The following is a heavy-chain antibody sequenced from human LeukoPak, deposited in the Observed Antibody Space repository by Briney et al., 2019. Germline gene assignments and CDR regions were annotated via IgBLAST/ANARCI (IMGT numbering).Heavy chain of an antibody. CDR2: IYSDNT. Sequence: GGSLRLSCTVSGFTVSTNSMSWVRQAPGKGLEWVSFIYSDNTHYSGSVKGRFTISRDNSKNTLYLQMNSLRAEDTAVYYCARRAGAYSHPYDYWGQGTLVTVSS. CDR1: GFTVSTNS. J-gene: IGHJ4*02. V-gene: IGHV3-53*01. CDR3: ARRAGAYSHPYDY. D-gene: IGHD4/OR15-4a*01.